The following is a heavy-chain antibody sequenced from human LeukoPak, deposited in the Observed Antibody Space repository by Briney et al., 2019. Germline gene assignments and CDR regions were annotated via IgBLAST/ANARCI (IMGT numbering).Heavy chain of an antibody. Sequence: GGSLRLSCAASGFTFSSYAMSWVRQAPEKGLEWVSGISGSGGSTYHADSVKGRFTISRDNSKNTLYLQMNSLRAEDTAVYYCARDLDSINWYGIPPGWFDPWGQGTLVTVSS. CDR2: ISGSGGST. CDR1: GFTFSSYA. J-gene: IGHJ5*02. V-gene: IGHV3-23*01. CDR3: ARDLDSINWYGIPPGWFDP. D-gene: IGHD6-13*01.